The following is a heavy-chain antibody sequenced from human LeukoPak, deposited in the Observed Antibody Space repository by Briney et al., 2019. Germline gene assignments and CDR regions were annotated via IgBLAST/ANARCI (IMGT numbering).Heavy chain of an antibody. CDR2: ISAYNDYT. V-gene: IGHV1-18*01. Sequence: ASVKVPCKASGYTFSTYGISWVRQAPGQGLEWMGWISAYNDYTSYAQKLQGRVTMTTDTSTSTAYMELRSLRSDDTAVYYCAREAKAVSRYSSGWSDFDYWGQGTLVTVSS. CDR3: AREAKAVSRYSSGWSDFDY. CDR1: GYTFSTYG. D-gene: IGHD6-19*01. J-gene: IGHJ4*02.